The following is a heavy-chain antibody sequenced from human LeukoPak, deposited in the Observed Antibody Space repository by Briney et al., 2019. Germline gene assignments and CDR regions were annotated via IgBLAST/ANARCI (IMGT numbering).Heavy chain of an antibody. V-gene: IGHV4-4*07. J-gene: IGHJ4*02. Sequence: SETLSLTCSVAGSSFNTYYWSWIRQPAGKGLEWIGRIHTSGSADYSPSLQSRVTISVDMSKKEFSLKLTSVTAADTAVYYCARDIVRLIDEDYGWGQGILVTVSS. CDR1: GSSFNTYY. D-gene: IGHD4-17*01. CDR3: ARDIVRLIDEDYG. CDR2: IHTSGSA.